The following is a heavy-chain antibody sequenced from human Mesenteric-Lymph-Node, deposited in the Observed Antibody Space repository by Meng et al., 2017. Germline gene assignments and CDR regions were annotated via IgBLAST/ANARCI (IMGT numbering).Heavy chain of an antibody. Sequence: GGSLRLSCAASGFTFSSYEMNWVRQAPGKGLEWVAYISSGGSNIYYADSVKGRFTISRDNAKNSLYLQMNSLRADDTAVYYCARDSSRVGATRFFSWWGQGTLVTVSS. CDR2: ISSGGSNI. J-gene: IGHJ4*02. CDR3: ARDSSRVGATRFFSW. D-gene: IGHD1-26*01. V-gene: IGHV3-48*03. CDR1: GFTFSSYE.